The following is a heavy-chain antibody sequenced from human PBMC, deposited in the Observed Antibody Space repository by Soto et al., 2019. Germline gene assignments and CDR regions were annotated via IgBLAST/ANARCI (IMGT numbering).Heavy chain of an antibody. J-gene: IGHJ6*02. V-gene: IGHV3-30*18. CDR1: EFTFSSYA. CDR3: AKDQSTNSRSYHVLDV. CDR2: VSNDGSNK. Sequence: QVQLVESGGGVVQPGESLRLSCADSEFTFSSYAMHWVRQAPGQGLEWVAVVSNDGSNKYYADSVKGRFTISRDNCKNQLNAQMTSLRAEDTAVYYCAKDQSTNSRSYHVLDVWGQGTTVTVSS. D-gene: IGHD2-8*01.